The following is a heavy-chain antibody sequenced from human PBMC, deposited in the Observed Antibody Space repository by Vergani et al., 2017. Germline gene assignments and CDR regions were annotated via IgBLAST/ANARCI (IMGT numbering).Heavy chain of an antibody. V-gene: IGHV5-51*01. CDR3: ARQGGLLWFGEFYYFDY. D-gene: IGHD3-10*01. CDR1: GYSFTSYW. J-gene: IGHJ4*02. Sequence: EVQLVQSGAEVKKPGESLKISCKGSGYSFTSYWIGWVRQMPGKGLEWMGSIYPGDSDNRYSPSFQGQVTISADKSISTAYLQWSSLKASDTAMYYCARQGGLLWFGEFYYFDYWGQGTLVTVSS. CDR2: IYPGDSDN.